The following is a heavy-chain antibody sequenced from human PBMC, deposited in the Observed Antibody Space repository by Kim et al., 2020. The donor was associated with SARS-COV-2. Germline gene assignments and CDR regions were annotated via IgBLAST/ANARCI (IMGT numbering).Heavy chain of an antibody. CDR3: AKDVRYSSSWFTAGAFDI. V-gene: IGHV3-30*18. Sequence: GGSLRLSCAASGFTFSSYGMHWVRQAPGKGLEWVAVISYDGSNKYYADSVKGRFTISRDNSKNTLYLQMNSLRAEDTAVYYCAKDVRYSSSWFTAGAFDIWGQGTMVTVSS. J-gene: IGHJ3*02. CDR2: ISYDGSNK. CDR1: GFTFSSYG. D-gene: IGHD6-13*01.